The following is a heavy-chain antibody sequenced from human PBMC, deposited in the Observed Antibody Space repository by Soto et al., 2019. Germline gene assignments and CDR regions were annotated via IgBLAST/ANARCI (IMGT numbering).Heavy chain of an antibody. Sequence: SVKVSCKASGGTFSSYTISWVRQAPGQGLEWMGRIIPILGIANYAQKFQGRVTITADKSTGTDYMDLRILRSEDAALCYGVKIPHDWGQGTLVTVSS. CDR1: GGTFSSYT. CDR2: IIPILGIA. CDR3: VKIPHD. J-gene: IGHJ4*02. V-gene: IGHV1-69*02.